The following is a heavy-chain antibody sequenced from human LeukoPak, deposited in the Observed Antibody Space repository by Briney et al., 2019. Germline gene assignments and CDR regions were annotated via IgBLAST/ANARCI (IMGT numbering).Heavy chain of an antibody. CDR3: ARDGYFDY. CDR2: INANSGNT. Sequence: GASVKVSCKGSGYXFTTYGIGWVRQAPGQGLEWMGWINANSGNTNYAQKFQGRLTMTTDTSTITAYMELRSLRSDDTAVYYCARDGYFDYWGQGTLVTVSS. V-gene: IGHV1-18*01. CDR1: GYXFTTYG. J-gene: IGHJ4*02.